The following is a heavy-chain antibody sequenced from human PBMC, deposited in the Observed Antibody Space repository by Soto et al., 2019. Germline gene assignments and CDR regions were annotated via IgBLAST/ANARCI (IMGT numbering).Heavy chain of an antibody. CDR3: ASLLGPYYYDSSGDKNWFDP. V-gene: IGHV4-59*08. D-gene: IGHD3-22*01. CDR1: GGSINKYY. CDR2: IYYSGST. Sequence: SETLSLTCTVSGGSINKYYWSWMRQPPGKGLEWIGYIYYSGSTNYNPSLKSRVTISVDTSKNQFSLKLSSVTAADTAVYYCASLLGPYYYDSSGDKNWFDPWGQGTLVTVSS. J-gene: IGHJ5*02.